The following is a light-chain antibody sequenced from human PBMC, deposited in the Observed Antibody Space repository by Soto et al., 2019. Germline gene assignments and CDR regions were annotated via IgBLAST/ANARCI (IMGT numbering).Light chain of an antibody. CDR3: QHSYSAPYT. V-gene: IGKV1-39*01. CDR2: EAS. CDR1: QSISSH. J-gene: IGKJ2*01. Sequence: DLQMTQSPSSLSASIGDRVTITCRASQSISSHLNWYQQKPGKTPDLLIYEASSLQSGVPSRFSGGGSGTDFTLTISTLHSVDFATYYCQHSYSAPYTFGQGTKLEIK.